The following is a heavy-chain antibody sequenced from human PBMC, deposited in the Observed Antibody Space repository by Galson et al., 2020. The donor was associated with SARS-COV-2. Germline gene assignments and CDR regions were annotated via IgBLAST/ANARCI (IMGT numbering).Heavy chain of an antibody. CDR3: ARSPGPAAYFDP. CDR1: GGSIGRYY. J-gene: IGHJ5*02. CDR2: IYYSGNT. Sequence: SETLSLTCTVSGGSIGRYYWSWIRQPPGKGLEWIGHIYYSGNTNYNPALKSRVTISVDTSKSQFTLKLSSVTAADTAGYYCARSPGPAAYFDPWGQGTLVTVSS. V-gene: IGHV4-59*01. D-gene: IGHD2-2*01.